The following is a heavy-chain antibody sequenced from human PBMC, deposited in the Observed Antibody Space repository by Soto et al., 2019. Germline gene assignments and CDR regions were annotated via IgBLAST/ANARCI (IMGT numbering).Heavy chain of an antibody. V-gene: IGHV3-53*01. J-gene: IGHJ4*02. Sequence: GGSLRLSCAASGFTVSSNYMSWVRQAPGKGLEWVSVIYSGGSTYYADSVKGRFTISRDNSKNTLYLQMNSLRAEDTAVYYCARPDYGDYPLLYWGQGTLVTVSP. CDR3: ARPDYGDYPLLY. D-gene: IGHD4-17*01. CDR2: IYSGGST. CDR1: GFTVSSNY.